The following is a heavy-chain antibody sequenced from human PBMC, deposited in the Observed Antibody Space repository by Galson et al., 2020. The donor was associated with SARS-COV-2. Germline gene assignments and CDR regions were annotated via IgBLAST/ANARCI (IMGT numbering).Heavy chain of an antibody. CDR2: INHTGST. Sequence: ETSETLSLTCAVYGGSFRGYYWSWIRQPPGKGLEWSGEINHTGSTNYNPSLKSRVTISVDTSKNQFSLKLSSVTAAETAVYYCARGRVWNYGLGYYYYYGMDVGGQGSTVTVSS. D-gene: IGHD1-7*01. CDR1: GGSFRGYY. CDR3: ARGRVWNYGLGYYYYYGMDV. V-gene: IGHV4-34*01. J-gene: IGHJ6*02.